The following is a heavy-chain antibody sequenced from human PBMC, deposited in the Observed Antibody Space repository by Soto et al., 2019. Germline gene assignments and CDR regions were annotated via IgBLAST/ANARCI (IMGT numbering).Heavy chain of an antibody. CDR3: ARGGYCSGGSCHYYYDMDV. CDR2: ISWNSGSI. Sequence: GGSLRLSCAASGFTFGDYAMQWVRQAPGKGLEWVSAISWNSGSIDYADSVKGRFTISRDNSKNTLYLQMNSLRAEDTAVYYCARGGYCSGGSCHYYYDMDVWRQGPTVTVS. CDR1: GFTFGDYA. J-gene: IGHJ6*02. V-gene: IGHV3-9*01. D-gene: IGHD2-15*01.